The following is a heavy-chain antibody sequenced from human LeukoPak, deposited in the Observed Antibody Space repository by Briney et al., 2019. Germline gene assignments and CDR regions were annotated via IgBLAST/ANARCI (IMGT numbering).Heavy chain of an antibody. CDR3: ARDEVVVVPAARDPFDYYYYYMDV. D-gene: IGHD2-2*01. Sequence: ASVKVSCKASGYTFTSYYMHWVRQAPGQGLEWMGIINPSGGSTSYAQKFQGRVTMTRDTSTSTVYTELSSLRSEDTAVYYCARDEVVVVPAARDPFDYYYYYMDVWGKGTTVTVSS. J-gene: IGHJ6*03. V-gene: IGHV1-46*01. CDR1: GYTFTSYY. CDR2: INPSGGST.